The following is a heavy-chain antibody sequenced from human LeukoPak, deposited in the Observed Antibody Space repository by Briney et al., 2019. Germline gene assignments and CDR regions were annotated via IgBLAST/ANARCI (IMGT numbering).Heavy chain of an antibody. J-gene: IGHJ4*02. CDR2: ISSSGSTI. CDR3: ARERNYDILTGYFDY. V-gene: IGHV3-48*03. Sequence: QPGGSLRLSCAASGFTFSSYEMNWVRQAPGKGLEWVSYISSSGSTIYYADSVKGRFTISRDNAKNSLYLQMNSLRAKDTAVYYCARERNYDILTGYFDYWGQGTLVTVSS. CDR1: GFTFSSYE. D-gene: IGHD3-9*01.